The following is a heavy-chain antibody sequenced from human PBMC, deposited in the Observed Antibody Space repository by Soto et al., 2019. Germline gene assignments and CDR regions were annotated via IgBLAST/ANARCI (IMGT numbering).Heavy chain of an antibody. V-gene: IGHV1-2*02. J-gene: IGHJ5*02. CDR3: ARVQRLGYCSSTSCCILCPGFDP. Sequence: WASVKVSCKASGYTFTSYYMHWVRQAPGQGLEWMGWINPNSGGTNYAQKFQGRVTMTRDTSISTAYMELSRLRSDDTAVYYCARVQRLGYCSSTSCCILCPGFDPWGQGTLVTVSS. D-gene: IGHD2-2*01. CDR1: GYTFTSYY. CDR2: INPNSGGT.